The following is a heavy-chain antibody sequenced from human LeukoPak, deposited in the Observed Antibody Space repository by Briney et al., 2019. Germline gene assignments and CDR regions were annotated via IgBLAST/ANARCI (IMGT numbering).Heavy chain of an antibody. J-gene: IGHJ4*02. CDR3: ARPDRSESFDY. Sequence: GGSLRLSCAASGFTFSNYAMHWVRQAPGKGLEWVAVISYDGSNKYYADSVKGRFTISRDNSKNTLYLQMNSLRAEDTAVYYCARPDRSESFDYWGQGTLVTVSS. CDR2: ISYDGSNK. CDR1: GFTFSNYA. V-gene: IGHV3-30-3*01.